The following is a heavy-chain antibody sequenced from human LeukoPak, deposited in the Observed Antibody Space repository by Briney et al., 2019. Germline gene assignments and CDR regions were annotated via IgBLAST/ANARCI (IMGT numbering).Heavy chain of an antibody. Sequence: SETLSLTCTVSGGSISNYYWTWIRQPPGKGLEWIGSIYYSGSTYYNPSLKSRVTISVDTSKNQFSLKLSSVTAADTAVYYCARVGGGSCYWGQGTLVTVSS. V-gene: IGHV4-59*12. CDR3: ARVGGGSCY. D-gene: IGHD2-15*01. J-gene: IGHJ4*02. CDR2: IYYSGST. CDR1: GGSISNYY.